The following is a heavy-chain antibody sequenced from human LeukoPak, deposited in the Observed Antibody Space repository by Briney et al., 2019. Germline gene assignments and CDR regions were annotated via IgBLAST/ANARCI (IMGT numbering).Heavy chain of an antibody. CDR1: GYTFTSYD. CDR2: MNPNSGNT. J-gene: IGHJ6*02. CDR3: ARGTSIVVTTNYYYYGMDV. V-gene: IGHV1-8*01. Sequence: GASVKVSCKASGYTFTSYDINWVRQATGQGLEWMGWMNPNSGNTGYAQKFQGRVTMTRNTSISTAYMELSSLRSEDTAVYYCARGTSIVVTTNYYYYGMDVWGQGTTVTVSS. D-gene: IGHD5-12*01.